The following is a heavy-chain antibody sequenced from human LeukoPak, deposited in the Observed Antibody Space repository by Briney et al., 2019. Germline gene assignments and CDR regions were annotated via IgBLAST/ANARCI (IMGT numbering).Heavy chain of an antibody. J-gene: IGHJ4*02. Sequence: GGSLRLSCAASGFTFSSYRMNWVRQAPGKGLEWVSSISSSSSYIYYADSVKGRFTISRDNSKNTLYLQINSLRVEDTAVYYCARDQLGAVLYFDYWGQGTLVTVSS. CDR2: ISSSSSYI. D-gene: IGHD1-1*01. CDR3: ARDQLGAVLYFDY. V-gene: IGHV3-21*04. CDR1: GFTFSSYR.